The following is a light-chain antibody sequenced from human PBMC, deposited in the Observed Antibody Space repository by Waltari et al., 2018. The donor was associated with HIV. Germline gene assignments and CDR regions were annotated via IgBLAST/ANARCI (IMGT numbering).Light chain of an antibody. CDR2: GAS. J-gene: IGKJ1*01. CDR3: EQYGSSPTWT. Sequence: EIVLTQSPGTLSLSPGERATLSCRASQSVSSSYLAWYQQKPGQAPRLLIYGASRRAAGIPDRFSGSGSGTDCTLTISRLEPEEFAVYYCEQYGSSPTWTFGQGTKVEIK. CDR1: QSVSSSY. V-gene: IGKV3-20*01.